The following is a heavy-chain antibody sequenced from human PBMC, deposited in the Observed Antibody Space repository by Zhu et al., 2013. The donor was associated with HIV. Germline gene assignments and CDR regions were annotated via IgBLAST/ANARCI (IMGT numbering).Heavy chain of an antibody. V-gene: IGHV1-8*03. Sequence: QVQLVQSGAEVKKPGASVKVSCKASGYTFTSYDINWVRQATGQGLEWMGWMNPNSGNTGYAQKFQGRVTITRNTSISTAYMELSSLRSEDTAVYYCARGRSDFGVVIAIDYWAREPWSPSPQ. CDR3: ARGRSDFGVVIAIDY. CDR2: MNPNSGNT. J-gene: IGHJ4*02. CDR1: GYTFTSYD. D-gene: IGHD3-3*01.